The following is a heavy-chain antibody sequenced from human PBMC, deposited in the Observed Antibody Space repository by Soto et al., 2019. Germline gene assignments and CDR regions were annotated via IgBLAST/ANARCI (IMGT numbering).Heavy chain of an antibody. J-gene: IGHJ4*02. Sequence: PGGSLRLSCAASGFTFSSYWMSWVRQAPGKGLEWVANIKQDGSEKYYVDSVKGRFTISRDNAKNSLYLQMNSLRAEDTAVYYCARNQVLGYCSGGSCYGAEYWGQGTPVTVSS. V-gene: IGHV3-7*01. D-gene: IGHD2-15*01. CDR1: GFTFSSYW. CDR2: IKQDGSEK. CDR3: ARNQVLGYCSGGSCYGAEY.